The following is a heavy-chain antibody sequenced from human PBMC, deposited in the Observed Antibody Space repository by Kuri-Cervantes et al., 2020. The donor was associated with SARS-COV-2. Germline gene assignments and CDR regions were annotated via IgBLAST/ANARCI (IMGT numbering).Heavy chain of an antibody. CDR3: ARDGGEQWLVHWEFDY. Sequence: GESLKISCTASGFTFGDYAMSWVRQAPGKGLEWVSSISSSSSYIYYADSVKGRFTISRDNAKNSLYLQMNSLRAEDTAVNYCARDGGEQWLVHWEFDYWGQGTLVTVSS. D-gene: IGHD6-19*01. V-gene: IGHV3-21*01. CDR2: ISSSSSYI. CDR1: GFTFGDYA. J-gene: IGHJ4*02.